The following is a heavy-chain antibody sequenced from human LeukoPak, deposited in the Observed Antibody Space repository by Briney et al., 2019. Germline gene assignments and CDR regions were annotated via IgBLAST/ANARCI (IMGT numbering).Heavy chain of an antibody. CDR1: GFSLKTFL. J-gene: IGHJ4*02. CDR2: TSPDRSIT. Sequence: GGPLRLSCAASGFSLKTFLIHWIRQAPGGRLVWVSRTSPDRSITTYADSVKGRFAISRDNAKNTLYLQMNRLRADDLAIYYCVSDSGTRSGGDSWGQGTLVTVSS. V-gene: IGHV3-74*01. D-gene: IGHD1-26*01. CDR3: VSDSGTRSGGDS.